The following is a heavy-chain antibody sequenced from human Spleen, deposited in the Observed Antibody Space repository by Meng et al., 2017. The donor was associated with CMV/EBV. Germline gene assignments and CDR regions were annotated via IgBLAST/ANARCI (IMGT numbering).Heavy chain of an antibody. V-gene: IGHV4-30-4*02. Sequence: SETLSLTCTVSGGSISSGDYYWSWVRQPPGKGLEWIGYIYYSGSTYYNPSLKSRVTISVDTSKNQFSLKLSSVTAADTAVYYCARDKDSNWFDPWGQGTLVTVSS. D-gene: IGHD2-15*01. J-gene: IGHJ5*02. CDR3: ARDKDSNWFDP. CDR2: IYYSGST. CDR1: GGSISSGDYY.